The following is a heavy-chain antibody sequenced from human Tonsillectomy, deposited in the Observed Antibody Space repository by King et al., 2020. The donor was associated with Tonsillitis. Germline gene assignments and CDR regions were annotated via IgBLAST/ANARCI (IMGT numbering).Heavy chain of an antibody. CDR2: IYYSGST. Sequence: QLQESGPGLVKPSQTLSLTCTVSGGSISSGDYYWSWIRQPPGKGLEWIGYIYYSGSTYYNPSLKSRVTISVDTSKNQFSLKLSSVTAADTAVYYCARGPRYYDFWSGYYWENYYYYYYMDVWGKGTTVTVSS. J-gene: IGHJ6*03. D-gene: IGHD3-3*01. V-gene: IGHV4-30-4*01. CDR1: GGSISSGDYY. CDR3: ARGPRYYDFWSGYYWENYYYYYYMDV.